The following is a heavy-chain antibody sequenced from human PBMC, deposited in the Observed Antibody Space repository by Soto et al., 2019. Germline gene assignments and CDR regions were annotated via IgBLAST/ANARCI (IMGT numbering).Heavy chain of an antibody. CDR2: IIPIFGTA. Sequence: SVKVSCKASGGAFSSYAISWVRQAPGQGLEWMGGIIPIFGTANYAQKFQGRVTITADESTSTAYMELSSLRSEDTAVYYCARDGITIFGVVSYFDYWGQGTLVTVSS. V-gene: IGHV1-69*13. CDR1: GGAFSSYA. CDR3: ARDGITIFGVVSYFDY. D-gene: IGHD3-3*01. J-gene: IGHJ4*02.